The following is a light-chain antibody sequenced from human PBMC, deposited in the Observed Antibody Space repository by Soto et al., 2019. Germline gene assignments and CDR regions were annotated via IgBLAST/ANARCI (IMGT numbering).Light chain of an antibody. CDR2: AS. Sequence: EIVLTQSPGTLSLSPGERATLSCRASQSVSDMYLAWYQQKPGQAPRLLIYASNRATGSPDRFSGSGSGTDFTLTISRLEPEDFAVYYLQPYGISALFGPGTKVEIK. J-gene: IGKJ1*01. CDR1: QSVSDMY. V-gene: IGKV3-20*01. CDR3: QPYGISAL.